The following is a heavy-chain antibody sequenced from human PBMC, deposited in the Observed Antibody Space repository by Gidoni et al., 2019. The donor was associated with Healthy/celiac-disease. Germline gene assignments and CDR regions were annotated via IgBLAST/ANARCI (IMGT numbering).Heavy chain of an antibody. V-gene: IGHV3-74*01. CDR3: ARELSAAGFDY. CDR2: INRDGSST. J-gene: IGHJ4*02. D-gene: IGHD6-13*01. Sequence: EVQLVESGGGLVQPGGSLRLSCSASGFTFSSYWVHWVRQAPGKGLVWVSRINRDGSSTSYAEAVKGRFTISRDNAKNTLYLQMNSLRAEDTAVYYCARELSAAGFDYWGQGTLVTVSA. CDR1: GFTFSSYW.